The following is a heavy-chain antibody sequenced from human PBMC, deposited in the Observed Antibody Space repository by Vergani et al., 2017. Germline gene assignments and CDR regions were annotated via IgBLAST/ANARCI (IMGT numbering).Heavy chain of an antibody. J-gene: IGHJ4*02. Sequence: QVQLVQSGAEVKKPGSSVKVSCKASGGTFSSYAISWVRQAPGQGLEWMGRIIPIFGTANYAQKFQGRVTITADESTSTAYMELSSLRSEDTAVYDCAARRYYYDSSGYYYGGPFDYWGQGTLVTVSS. CDR1: GGTFSSYA. CDR2: IIPIFGTA. CDR3: AARRYYYDSSGYYYGGPFDY. V-gene: IGHV1-69*18. D-gene: IGHD3-22*01.